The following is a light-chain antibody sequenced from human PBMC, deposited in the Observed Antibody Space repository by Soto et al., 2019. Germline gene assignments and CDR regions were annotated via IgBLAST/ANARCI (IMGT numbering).Light chain of an antibody. V-gene: IGKV3-20*01. J-gene: IGKJ2*01. CDR3: QQFSSSPCMYT. Sequence: EIVLTQSPGTLSLSPGERVTLSCRTSQSVSSSYLAWYQQKPGQAPRLLIYAASSRATGIPDRFSGSGSGTDFTLTISRLEPEDFAVYYCQQFSSSPCMYTFGQGTKLEIK. CDR1: QSVSSSY. CDR2: AAS.